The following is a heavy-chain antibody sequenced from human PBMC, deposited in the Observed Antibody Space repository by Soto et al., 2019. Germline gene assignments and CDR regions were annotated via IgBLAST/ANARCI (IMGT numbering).Heavy chain of an antibody. CDR1: GFIFEDFA. CDR2: INWDGVNK. CDR3: AKDVDRLGELWGYFQN. V-gene: IGHV3-9*01. J-gene: IGHJ1*01. D-gene: IGHD3-16*01. Sequence: EVQLVESGGGLEQPGRSLRLSCTVSGFIFEDFAMHWDRQAPGQGLEWVSGINWDGVNKDYAESVLGRFTISRDNAKKSLYLDMNYLRPEDTALYFCAKDVDRLGELWGYFQNWGQGTLVTVSS.